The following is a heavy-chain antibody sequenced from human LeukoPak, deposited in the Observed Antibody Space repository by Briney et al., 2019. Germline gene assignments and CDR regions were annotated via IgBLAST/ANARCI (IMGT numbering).Heavy chain of an antibody. CDR3: ASLAIFRREFDP. CDR1: GGSSSSSSYY. V-gene: IGHV4-39*07. D-gene: IGHD3-3*01. CDR2: IYYSGST. Sequence: SETLSLTCTVSGGSSSSSSYYWGWIRQPPGKGLEWIGSIYYSGSTYYNPSLKSRVTISVDTSKNQFSLKLSSVTAADTAVYYCASLAIFRREFDPWGQGTLVTVSS. J-gene: IGHJ5*02.